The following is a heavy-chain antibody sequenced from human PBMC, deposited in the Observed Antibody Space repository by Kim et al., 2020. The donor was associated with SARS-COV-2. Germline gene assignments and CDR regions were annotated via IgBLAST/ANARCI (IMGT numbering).Heavy chain of an antibody. J-gene: IGHJ3*02. D-gene: IGHD4-4*01. CDR2: IYYSGST. CDR3: ARVGHTVTTVYAFDI. CDR1: GGSISSGGYY. Sequence: SETLSLTCTVSGGSISSGGYYWSWIRQHPGKGLEWIGYIYYSGSTYYNPSLKSRVTISVDTSKNQFSLKLSSVTAADTAVYYCARVGHTVTTVYAFDIWGQGTMVTVSS. V-gene: IGHV4-31*03.